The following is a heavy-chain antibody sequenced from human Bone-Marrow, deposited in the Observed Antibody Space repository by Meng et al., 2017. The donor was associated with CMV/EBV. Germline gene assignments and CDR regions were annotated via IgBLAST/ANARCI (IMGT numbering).Heavy chain of an antibody. CDR2: ISSSSSYI. Sequence: GESLKISCAASGFTFSSYWMNWVRQAPGKGLEWVSSISSSSSYIYYADSVKGRFTISRDNAKNSLYLQMNSLRAEDTAVYYCARVLGGELDPWGQGTLVTVSS. J-gene: IGHJ5*02. CDR3: ARVLGGELDP. V-gene: IGHV3-21*01. D-gene: IGHD3-16*01. CDR1: GFTFSSYW.